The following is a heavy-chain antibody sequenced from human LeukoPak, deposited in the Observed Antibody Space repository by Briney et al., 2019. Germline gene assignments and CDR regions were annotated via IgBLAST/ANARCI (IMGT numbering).Heavy chain of an antibody. Sequence: ASVKVSCKASGYTLSDNYLHWVRQAPGQRFEWMAWINPSNGETKYARRFQGRVTMTTDASTSTAYMELRSLRSDDTAVYYCARGIPPGDAFDIWGQGTMVTVSS. CDR2: INPSNGET. D-gene: IGHD2-2*02. V-gene: IGHV1-2*02. J-gene: IGHJ3*02. CDR1: GYTLSDNY. CDR3: ARGIPPGDAFDI.